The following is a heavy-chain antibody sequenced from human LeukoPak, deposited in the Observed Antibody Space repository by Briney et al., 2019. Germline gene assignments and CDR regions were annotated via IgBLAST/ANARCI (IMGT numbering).Heavy chain of an antibody. V-gene: IGHV4-34*01. D-gene: IGHD6-13*01. Sequence: SETLSLTCAVYGGSFSGYYWSWIRQPPGKGLEWIGEINHSGSTNYNPSLKSRVIISVDTSKNQFSLKLSSVTAADTAVYYCARGLWGVAAAGIDYWGQGTLVTVSS. CDR3: ARGLWGVAAAGIDY. CDR2: INHSGST. CDR1: GGSFSGYY. J-gene: IGHJ4*02.